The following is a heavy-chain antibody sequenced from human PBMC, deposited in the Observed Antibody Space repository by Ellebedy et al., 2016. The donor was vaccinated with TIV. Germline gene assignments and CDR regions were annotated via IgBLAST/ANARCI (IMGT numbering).Heavy chain of an antibody. Sequence: GESLKISXAASGFTFSTYWMHWVRQAPGKGLVWVSRINEDGSATNYADSVKGRFTISRDNAKNTLYLQMNSLRAEDTAVYYCIRDYGGPGSTNAFDIWGQGTMVSVSS. D-gene: IGHD1-26*01. V-gene: IGHV3-74*01. J-gene: IGHJ3*02. CDR3: IRDYGGPGSTNAFDI. CDR2: INEDGSAT. CDR1: GFTFSTYW.